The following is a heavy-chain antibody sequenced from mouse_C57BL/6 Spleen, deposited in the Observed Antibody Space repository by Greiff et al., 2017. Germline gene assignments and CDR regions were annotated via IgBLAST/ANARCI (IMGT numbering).Heavy chain of an antibody. V-gene: IGHV1-4*01. CDR1: GYTFTSYT. J-gene: IGHJ1*03. CDR2: INPSSGYT. Sequence: VQLQQSGAELARPGASVKMSCKASGYTFTSYTMHWVKQRPGQGLEWIGYINPSSGYTKYNQKFKDKATLTADKSSSTAYMQLRSLTSEDSAVYYGARSEYFDVWGTGTTVTVSS. CDR3: ARSEYFDV.